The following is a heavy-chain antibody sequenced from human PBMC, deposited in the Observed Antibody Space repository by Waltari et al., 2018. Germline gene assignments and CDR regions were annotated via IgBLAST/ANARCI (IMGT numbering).Heavy chain of an antibody. D-gene: IGHD6-13*01. CDR2: ISEDGSIE. Sequence: AMHLVRRAPGKGLEWVAVISEDGSIERYGDSVKGRFTISRDNSKNTLYLQMNSLTAEDTALYYCARAYSRSWYAAYWGQGTLVTVSS. J-gene: IGHJ4*02. CDR1: A. V-gene: IGHV3-30*04. CDR3: ARAYSRSWYAAY.